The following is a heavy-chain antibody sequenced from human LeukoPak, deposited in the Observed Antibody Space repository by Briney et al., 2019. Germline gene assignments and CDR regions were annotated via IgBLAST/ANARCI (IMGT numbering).Heavy chain of an antibody. D-gene: IGHD6-13*01. J-gene: IGHJ5*02. CDR1: EFTVSSNY. Sequence: QAGGSLRLSCAASEFTVSSNYMSWVRQAPGTGLEWVSVIYSSGNTHYADSVKGRFTISRDNSKNTLYLQMNSLRAEDTAVYYCARHYSSSWYWFDPWGQGTLVTVSS. CDR2: IYSSGNT. CDR3: ARHYSSSWYWFDP. V-gene: IGHV3-53*01.